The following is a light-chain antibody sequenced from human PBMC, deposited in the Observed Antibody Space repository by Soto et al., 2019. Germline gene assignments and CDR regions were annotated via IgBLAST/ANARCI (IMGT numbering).Light chain of an antibody. V-gene: IGKV1-5*03. Sequence: EIQMTQSPSTLSASVGDRVTIPCRASQSISSWLAWYQQKPGKAPKLLIYKASSLESGVPSRFSGSGSGTEFTLTISSLQSEDFAVYFCHQYNNWPRTFGQGTRLEIK. CDR3: HQYNNWPRT. CDR2: KAS. CDR1: QSISSW. J-gene: IGKJ5*01.